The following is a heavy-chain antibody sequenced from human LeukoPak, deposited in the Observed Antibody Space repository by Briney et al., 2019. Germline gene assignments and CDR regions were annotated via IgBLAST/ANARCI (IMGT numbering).Heavy chain of an antibody. Sequence: SETLSLTCTVSGGSISSHYWSWIRQPPGKGLEWIGYIHYSGSTNYNPSLKSRVTISVDTSKTQFSLRLTPVTAADTAVYFCARGVYDYVWGSYRDWGQGTLVTVSS. CDR3: ARGVYDYVWGSYRD. CDR1: GGSISSHY. J-gene: IGHJ4*02. CDR2: IHYSGST. D-gene: IGHD3-16*02. V-gene: IGHV4-59*11.